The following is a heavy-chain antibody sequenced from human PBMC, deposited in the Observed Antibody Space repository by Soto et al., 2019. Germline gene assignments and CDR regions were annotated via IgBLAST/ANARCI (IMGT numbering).Heavy chain of an antibody. CDR3: VSRIPAWVFDY. V-gene: IGHV3-53*01. D-gene: IGHD7-27*01. J-gene: IGHJ4*01. CDR1: GFAVTTNY. CDR2: MYPGGNI. Sequence: EVRLVESGGGLTQPGGSLRLSCLVSGFAVTTNYMGWVRQAPGRGLEWVAVMYPGGNIHYSDSVKGRFTISRDTSENTLSLRLSSLTGEDTAVYFCVSRIPAWVFDYWGQGTLVTVSP.